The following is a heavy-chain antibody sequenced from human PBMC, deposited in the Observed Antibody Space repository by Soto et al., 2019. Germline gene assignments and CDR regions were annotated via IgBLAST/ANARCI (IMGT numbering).Heavy chain of an antibody. Sequence: QVQLRESGPGLVNPSETLSLTCSVSGGSINNYYWSWVRQPPGKGLEWIGYIYYSGTHNYNPSLESRLTISVDTSKNQFSLRLSSVTAADTAVYYCARVQMATMYFDYWGQGTLVTVSS. CDR1: GGSINNYY. J-gene: IGHJ4*02. CDR2: IYYSGTH. CDR3: ARVQMATMYFDY. V-gene: IGHV4-59*01. D-gene: IGHD5-12*01.